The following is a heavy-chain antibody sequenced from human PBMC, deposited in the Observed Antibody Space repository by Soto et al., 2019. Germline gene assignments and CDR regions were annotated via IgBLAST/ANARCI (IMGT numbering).Heavy chain of an antibody. J-gene: IGHJ6*02. V-gene: IGHV3-7*01. CDR2: IKQDGSEK. CDR1: GFTFSSYW. Sequence: PGGSLRLSCAASGFTFSSYWMSWVRQAPGKGLEWVANIKQDGSEKYYVDSVKGRFTISRDNAKNSLYLQMNSLRAEDTAVYYCARDMVRGVITDPDYYYYGMDVWGQGTTVTVSS. CDR3: ARDMVRGVITDPDYYYYGMDV. D-gene: IGHD3-10*01.